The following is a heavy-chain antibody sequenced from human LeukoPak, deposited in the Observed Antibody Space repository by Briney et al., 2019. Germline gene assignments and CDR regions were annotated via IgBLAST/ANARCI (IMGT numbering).Heavy chain of an antibody. D-gene: IGHD2-2*01. Sequence: GGSLRLSCAASGFTFSSYAMHWVRQAPGKGLEWVAVISYDGSNKYYADSVKGRFTISRDNSKNTLYLQMNSLRAEDTAVYYCARGCGSTSCQSDYWGQGTLVTVSS. CDR3: ARGCGSTSCQSDY. J-gene: IGHJ4*02. CDR2: ISYDGSNK. CDR1: GFTFSSYA. V-gene: IGHV3-30-3*01.